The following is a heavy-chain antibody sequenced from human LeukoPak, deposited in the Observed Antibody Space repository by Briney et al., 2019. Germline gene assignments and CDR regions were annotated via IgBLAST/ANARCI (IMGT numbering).Heavy chain of an antibody. CDR2: ISSSGSTI. D-gene: IGHD6-6*01. J-gene: IGHJ4*02. CDR1: GFTFSDYY. Sequence: GGSLRLSCAASGFTFSDYYMSWIRQAPGKGLERVSYISSSGSTIYYADSVKGRFTISRDNAKNSLYLQMNSLRAEDTAVYYCARDQDSSSSKYFDYWGQGTLVTVSS. CDR3: ARDQDSSSSKYFDY. V-gene: IGHV3-11*01.